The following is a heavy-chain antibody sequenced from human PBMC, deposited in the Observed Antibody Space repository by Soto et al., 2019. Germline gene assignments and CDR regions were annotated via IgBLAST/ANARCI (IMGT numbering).Heavy chain of an antibody. V-gene: IGHV1-18*01. CDR2: ISAYNGNT. J-gene: IGHJ1*01. CDR3: ARRLFDYGDTMDFQH. D-gene: IGHD4-17*01. CDR1: GYTFTSYG. Sequence: ASVKVSCKASGYTFTSYGISWVQQAPGQGLEWMGWISAYNGNTNYAQKLQGRVTMTTDTSTSTAYMELRSLRSDDTAVYYCARRLFDYGDTMDFQHWGQGTLVTVSS.